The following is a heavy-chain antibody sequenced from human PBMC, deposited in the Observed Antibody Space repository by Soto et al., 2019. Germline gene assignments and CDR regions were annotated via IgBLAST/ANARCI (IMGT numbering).Heavy chain of an antibody. CDR1: GFTFSSYA. V-gene: IGHV3-23*01. CDR2: ISGSGGGT. Sequence: EVQLLESGGGLVQPGGSLRLSCAASGFTFSSYAMSWIRQAPGKGLEWVSAISGSGGGTYYVDSVKGRFTISRDNSKNTLYLLMNSLRAEDSALYYCAKDHESDYWGQGTLVTVSS. J-gene: IGHJ4*02. CDR3: AKDHESDY.